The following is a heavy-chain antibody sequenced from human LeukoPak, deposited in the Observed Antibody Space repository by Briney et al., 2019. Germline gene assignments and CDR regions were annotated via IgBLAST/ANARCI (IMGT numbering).Heavy chain of an antibody. CDR2: ISYDGSNK. V-gene: IGHV3-30-3*01. CDR3: ARDVLVVVPVTLEPGYYYYGMDV. Sequence: PGRSLRLSCAASGFTFSSYAMHWVRQAPGKGLEWVAVISYDGSNKYYADSVRGRFTISRDNSKNTLSLQMNSLRADDTAVYYCARDVLVVVPVTLEPGYYYYGMDVWGQGTTVTVSS. D-gene: IGHD2-15*01. CDR1: GFTFSSYA. J-gene: IGHJ6*02.